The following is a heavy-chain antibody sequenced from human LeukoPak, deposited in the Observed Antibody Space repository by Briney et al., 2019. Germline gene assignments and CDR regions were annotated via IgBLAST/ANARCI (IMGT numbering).Heavy chain of an antibody. Sequence: GGSLRLSCAASGFTFSSSAMRWVRQAPGKGLEWVSAISGSGGSTYYADSVKGRFTISRDNSKNTLYLQMNSLRAEDTAVYYCAKDPYLAGATLLDYWGQGTLVTVSS. V-gene: IGHV3-23*01. D-gene: IGHD1-26*01. CDR3: AKDPYLAGATLLDY. CDR1: GFTFSSSA. CDR2: ISGSGGST. J-gene: IGHJ4*02.